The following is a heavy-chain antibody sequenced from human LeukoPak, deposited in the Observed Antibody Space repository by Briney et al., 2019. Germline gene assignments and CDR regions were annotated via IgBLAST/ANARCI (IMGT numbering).Heavy chain of an antibody. CDR2: INPNSGGT. D-gene: IGHD3-10*01. V-gene: IGHV1-2*02. Sequence: SAKVSCKASGYTFSGYHIHWVRQAPGQGLEWMGWINPNSGGTNFAPKFHGRVSMTRDTSINTAYMELTSLRSDDTAVYYCARGDKKENQSGPSGYFDPWGQGTLVTVSS. CDR1: GYTFSGYH. J-gene: IGHJ5*02. CDR3: ARGDKKENQSGPSGYFDP.